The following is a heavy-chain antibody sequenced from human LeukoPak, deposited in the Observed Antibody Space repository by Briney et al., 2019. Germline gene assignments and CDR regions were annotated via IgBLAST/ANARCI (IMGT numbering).Heavy chain of an antibody. CDR3: AKDVVGQQWPENY. V-gene: IGHV3-30*02. D-gene: IGHD6-19*01. CDR1: EFTFSSYG. Sequence: GGSLRLSCAASEFTFSSYGMHWVRQAPGKGLEWVAFIQYDGSYKDYGDYVKGRFTISRDNSKNTLYLQMNSLRAEDTAVYFCAKDVVGQQWPENYWGQGTLVTVSS. CDR2: IQYDGSYK. J-gene: IGHJ4*02.